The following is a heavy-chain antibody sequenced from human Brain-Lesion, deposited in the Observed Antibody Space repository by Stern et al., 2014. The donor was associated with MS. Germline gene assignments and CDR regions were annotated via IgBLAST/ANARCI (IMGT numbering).Heavy chain of an antibody. V-gene: IGHV4-39*01. D-gene: IGHD2-15*01. CDR2: IYYSGNT. CDR3: AGEEDIRYCSGGSCTGNWFDP. CDR1: GGSVSSTSYA. J-gene: IGHJ5*02. Sequence: QVQLQESGPGLVKPSETLSLTCTVAGGSVSSTSYAWAWIRQPPGKGLEWIGTIYYSGNTYYSPSLNSRLTISLDTSKNKFSLHLRSVTAADTAVYYCAGEEDIRYCSGGSCTGNWFDPWGQGTLVTVSS.